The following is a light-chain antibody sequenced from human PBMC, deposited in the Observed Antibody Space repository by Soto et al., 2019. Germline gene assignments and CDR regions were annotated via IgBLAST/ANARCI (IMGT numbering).Light chain of an antibody. Sequence: DNQLTQSPSSLSASLGDRVSITCRASLPTNIYLNWYQHSPGKAPRLLIYAAFNLQNGVPSRFRGSGSGTDFTLTIINLQAEDFATYYCQQSHVPPPTFGQGTRLE. CDR1: LPTNIY. V-gene: IGKV1-39*01. CDR2: AAF. CDR3: QQSHVPPPT. J-gene: IGKJ1*01.